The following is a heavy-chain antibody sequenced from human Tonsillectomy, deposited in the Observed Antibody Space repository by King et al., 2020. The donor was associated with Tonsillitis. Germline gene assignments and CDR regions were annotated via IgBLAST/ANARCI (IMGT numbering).Heavy chain of an antibody. CDR1: DDSISSYY. V-gene: IGHV4-59*08. CDR3: ARHGPSRAWDGSCYYPFDY. D-gene: IGHD3-22*01. J-gene: IGHJ4*02. CDR2: VYYIGST. Sequence: VQLQESGPGLVKPSETLSLTCTVSDDSISSYYWSWIRQPPGKGLEWIGYVYYIGSTNYNPSLKSRVTISVDTSKKQFSLKLSSVTAADTAVYYCARHGPSRAWDGSCYYPFDYWGQGTLVTVSS.